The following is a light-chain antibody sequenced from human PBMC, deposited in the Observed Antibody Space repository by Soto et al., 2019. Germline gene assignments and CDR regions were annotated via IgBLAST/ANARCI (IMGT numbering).Light chain of an antibody. V-gene: IGKV3-11*01. Sequence: LTQSPAILSLSPGEKATLSCTASQSVDSYMAWYQQRPGQPPRLLIPDTSHRASGVPARFRGSGSGTDFTLTITSLEPEDFAVYFCQQRRNWVSFGPGTRV. CDR2: DTS. J-gene: IGKJ3*01. CDR3: QQRRNWVS. CDR1: QSVDSY.